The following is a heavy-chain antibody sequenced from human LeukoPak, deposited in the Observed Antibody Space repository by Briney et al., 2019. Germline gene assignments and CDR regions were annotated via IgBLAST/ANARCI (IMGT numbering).Heavy chain of an antibody. J-gene: IGHJ2*01. CDR2: IKQDGSEK. V-gene: IGHV3-7*03. D-gene: IGHD6-13*01. Sequence: GGSLRLSCAASGFTFSDYWMTWVRQAPGKGLEWVANIKQDGSEKYYVDSVKGRFTISRDNAKNSLYLQMNSLRAEDTAVYYCARVAAGTFGWYFDPWGRGTLVTVSS. CDR3: ARVAAGTFGWYFDP. CDR1: GFTFSDYW.